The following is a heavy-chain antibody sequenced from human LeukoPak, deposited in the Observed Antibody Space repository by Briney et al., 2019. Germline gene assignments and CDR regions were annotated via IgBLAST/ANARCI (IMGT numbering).Heavy chain of an antibody. CDR1: GYSISSGYY. Sequence: ETLSLTCTVSGYSISSGYYWGWIRQPPGKGLEWVSSISSSSSYIYYADSVKGRFTISRDNAKNSLYLQMNSLRAEDTALYYCATGGNGYDSPIDYWGQGTLVTVSS. V-gene: IGHV3-21*01. CDR3: ATGGNGYDSPIDY. D-gene: IGHD5-12*01. J-gene: IGHJ4*02. CDR2: ISSSSSYI.